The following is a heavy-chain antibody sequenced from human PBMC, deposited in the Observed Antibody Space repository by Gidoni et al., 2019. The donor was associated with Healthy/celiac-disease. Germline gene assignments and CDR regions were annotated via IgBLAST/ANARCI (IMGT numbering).Heavy chain of an antibody. CDR2: IRGSGGST. CDR1: GFTFSSYA. CDR3: ARGGSYDSSGYFYGV. D-gene: IGHD3-22*01. Sequence: EVQLLESGGGLVQPGGSLRLSCAASGFTFSSYAMSWVRQAPGKGLEWVSAIRGSGGSTYYADSVKGRFTISRDNSKNTLYLQMNSLRAEDTAVYYCARGGSYDSSGYFYGVWGQGTLVTVSS. V-gene: IGHV3-23*01. J-gene: IGHJ4*02.